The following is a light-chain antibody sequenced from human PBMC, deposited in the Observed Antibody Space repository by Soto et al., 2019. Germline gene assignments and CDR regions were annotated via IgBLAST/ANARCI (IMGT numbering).Light chain of an antibody. V-gene: IGLV2-14*01. CDR2: DVR. J-gene: IGLJ1*01. Sequence: QSALTQPASVSGSPGQSITISCTGTSSDVGGYNYVSWYQQHPGKAPKLMIYDVRNRPSGVSNRFSGSKSGNTASLTISGLQAEDEADYYCSSYTSSSTLEGVFGTGTKLTVL. CDR3: SSYTSSSTLEGV. CDR1: SSDVGGYNY.